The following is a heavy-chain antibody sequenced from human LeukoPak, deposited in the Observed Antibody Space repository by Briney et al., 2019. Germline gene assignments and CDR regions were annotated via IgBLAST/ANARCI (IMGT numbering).Heavy chain of an antibody. CDR3: ARGAYYYED. CDR2: ISSSSSTI. D-gene: IGHD3-22*01. J-gene: IGHJ4*02. CDR1: GFTFSSHS. V-gene: IGHV3-48*01. Sequence: GGSLRLSCAASGFTFSSHSMNWVRQAPGKGLEWVSYISSSSSTIYYADSVKGRFTISRDNAKNSLYLQMNSLRAEDTAVYYCARGAYYYEDWGQGALVTVSS.